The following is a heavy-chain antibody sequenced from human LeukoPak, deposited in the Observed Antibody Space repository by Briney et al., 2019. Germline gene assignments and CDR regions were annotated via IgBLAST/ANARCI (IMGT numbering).Heavy chain of an antibody. D-gene: IGHD2-15*01. J-gene: IGHJ4*02. V-gene: IGHV6-1*01. Sequence: SQTLSLTCAISGDSVSNNNAAWNWIRQSPSRGLEWLGRTFYRSKWYYDYAVSVKSRITIKSDTSQNQFSLQLTFVPPDDTAVYYCAREGRRVSGGTLSLDYWGQGTLVSVSS. CDR1: GDSVSNNNAA. CDR2: TFYRSKWYY. CDR3: AREGRRVSGGTLSLDY.